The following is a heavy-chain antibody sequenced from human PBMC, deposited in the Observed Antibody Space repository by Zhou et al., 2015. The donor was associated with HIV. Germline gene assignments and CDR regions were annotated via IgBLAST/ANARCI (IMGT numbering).Heavy chain of an antibody. CDR2: MNAGGGQT. V-gene: IGHV1-8*01. D-gene: IGHD3-22*01. J-gene: IGHJ3*01. CDR3: ARARAGVNTAFDAFDV. Sequence: QVQLVQSGAEVKKPGASVKVSCKASGYTFTTYDINWMRQATGQRPEWMGWMNAGGGQTEYAQKHQGRVTITAETSTSTAYMELTSLRSDDTAIYYCARARAGVNTAFDAFDVWGQGTMVSVST. CDR1: GYTFTTYD.